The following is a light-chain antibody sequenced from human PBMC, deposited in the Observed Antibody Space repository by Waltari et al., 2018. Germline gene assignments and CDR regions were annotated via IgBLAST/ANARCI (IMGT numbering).Light chain of an antibody. J-gene: IGLJ3*02. CDR3: VLYMGSVV. CDR2: NTD. Sequence: QTVVTQEPSLSVSPGGTVTPTCGLTSGSVSTNHYASWYRQPPGQAPRTLIHNTDARSSGVPDRFSGSILGNKAALTITGAQADDESDYYCVLYMGSVVFGGGTKLTVL. V-gene: IGLV8-61*01. CDR1: SGSVSTNHY.